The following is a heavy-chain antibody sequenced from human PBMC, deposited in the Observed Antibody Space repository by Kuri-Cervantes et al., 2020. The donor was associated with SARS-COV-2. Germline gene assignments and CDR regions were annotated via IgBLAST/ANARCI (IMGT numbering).Heavy chain of an antibody. D-gene: IGHD6-19*01. CDR2: VYYSGIT. J-gene: IGHJ4*02. CDR1: GDSIGDYY. V-gene: IGHV4-59*01. Sequence: SETLSLTCNVSGDSIGDYYWNWIRQSPGKGLEWIGYVYYSGITDYNPSLKSRVTISVHTSKNQFSLRLNSVTAADTAIYYCARSWVSVAARYGGFDNWGQGTLVTVSS. CDR3: ARSWVSVAARYGGFDN.